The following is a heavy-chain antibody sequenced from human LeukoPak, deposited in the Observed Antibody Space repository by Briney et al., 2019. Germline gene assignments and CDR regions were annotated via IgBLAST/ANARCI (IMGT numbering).Heavy chain of an antibody. Sequence: YPSETLSLTCTVSGGSISSYYWSWIRQPPGKGLEWIGYIYTSGSTNYNPSLKSRVTISVDTSKNQFSLKLSSVTAADTAVYYCARQMWVPRGYYYYMDVWGKGTTVTVSS. D-gene: IGHD1-26*01. CDR2: IYTSGST. CDR1: GGSISSYY. CDR3: ARQMWVPRGYYYYMDV. V-gene: IGHV4-4*09. J-gene: IGHJ6*03.